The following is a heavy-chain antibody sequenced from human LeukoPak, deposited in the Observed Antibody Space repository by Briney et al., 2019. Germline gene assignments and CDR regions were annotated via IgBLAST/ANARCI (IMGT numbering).Heavy chain of an antibody. CDR3: VKNGGVDY. Sequence: GGSLRLSCAASGFTFSSYVMSWVRQAPGKGLEWVSTLSGRGGSTYYADSVKGRFTIPRDNSKNTLYLQMNSLRAEDTAVYFCVKNGGVDYWGQGTLVTVSS. CDR2: LSGRGGST. J-gene: IGHJ4*02. D-gene: IGHD3-10*01. V-gene: IGHV3-23*01. CDR1: GFTFSSYV.